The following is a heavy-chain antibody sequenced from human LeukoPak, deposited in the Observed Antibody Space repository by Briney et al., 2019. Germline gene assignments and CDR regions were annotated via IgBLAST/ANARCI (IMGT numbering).Heavy chain of an antibody. V-gene: IGHV4-39*01. CDR3: ARRLEYRYYFDY. CDR2: IYYSGST. D-gene: IGHD2-2*01. Sequence: SETLSLTCTVSGGSIGSSSYSWGWIRQPPGKGLEWIGSIYYSGSTYYNPSLKSRVTISVDTSKNQFSLKLSSVTAADTAVYYCARRLEYRYYFDYWGQGTLVTVSS. J-gene: IGHJ4*02. CDR1: GGSIGSSSYS.